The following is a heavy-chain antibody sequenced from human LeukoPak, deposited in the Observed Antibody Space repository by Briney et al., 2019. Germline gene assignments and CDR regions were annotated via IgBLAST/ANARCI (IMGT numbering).Heavy chain of an antibody. CDR2: IKQDGSEK. CDR3: ARKITGYCSSTSCYVDDY. Sequence: GGSLRLSCAASGFTFSSYWMSWVRQAPGKGLEWVANIKQDGSEKYYVDSVKGRFTISRDNAKNSLYLQMNSLRAEDTAVYYCARKITGYCSSTSCYVDDYWGQGTLVTVSS. CDR1: GFTFSSYW. V-gene: IGHV3-7*01. D-gene: IGHD2-2*01. J-gene: IGHJ4*02.